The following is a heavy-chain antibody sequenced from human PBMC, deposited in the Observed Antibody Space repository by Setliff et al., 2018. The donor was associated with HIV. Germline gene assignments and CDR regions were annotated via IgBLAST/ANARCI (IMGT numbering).Heavy chain of an antibody. CDR3: ARFPTVVTAPGF. Sequence: SETLSLTCSVSGDSINSRPYYYGWLRQPPGKGLEWIGNVFYSGSTYYNPSLKSRVSMSIDTSRNQFSLKLTSVNAADTAVYFCARFPTVVTAPGFWGRGTLVTVSS. CDR1: GDSINSRPYY. D-gene: IGHD2-21*02. J-gene: IGHJ4*02. CDR2: VFYSGST. V-gene: IGHV4-39*01.